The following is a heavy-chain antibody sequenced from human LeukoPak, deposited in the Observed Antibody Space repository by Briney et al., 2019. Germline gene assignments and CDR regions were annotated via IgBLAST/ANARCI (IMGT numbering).Heavy chain of an antibody. D-gene: IGHD4-17*01. V-gene: IGHV3-33*01. CDR2: IWYDGSNK. CDR3: ARELYGDYSNWFDP. Sequence: GRSLRLSYAASGFTFSSYGMHWVRQAPGKGLEWVAVIWYDGSNKYYADSVKGRFTISRDNSKNTLYLQMNSLRAEDTAVYYCARELYGDYSNWFDPWGQGTLVTVSS. CDR1: GFTFSSYG. J-gene: IGHJ5*02.